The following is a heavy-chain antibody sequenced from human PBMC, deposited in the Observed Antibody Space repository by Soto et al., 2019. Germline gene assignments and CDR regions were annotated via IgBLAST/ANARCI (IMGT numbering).Heavy chain of an antibody. V-gene: IGHV1-18*01. J-gene: IGHJ4*02. Sequence: ASVKVSCKASGYTFISYGIGWVRQAPGQGLEWMGWITVNSGDTNYPQKFQGRVTMTTDTSTSTAYMELRSLTSDDTAVYYCGRGLGGGWYYFDYWGPGTLVTVSS. CDR2: ITVNSGDT. CDR3: GRGLGGGWYYFDY. CDR1: GYTFISYG. D-gene: IGHD6-19*01.